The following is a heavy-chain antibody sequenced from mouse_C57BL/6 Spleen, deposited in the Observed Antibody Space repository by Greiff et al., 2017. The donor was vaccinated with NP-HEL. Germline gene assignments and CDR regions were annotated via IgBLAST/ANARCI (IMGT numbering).Heavy chain of an antibody. D-gene: IGHD2-5*01. J-gene: IGHJ4*01. CDR2: ISSGGDYI. CDR3: TREGSNVYYYAMDY. Sequence: EVHLVESGEGLVKPGGSLKLSCAASGFTFSSYAMSWVRQTPEKRLEWVAYISSGGDYIYYADPVKGRFTISRDNARNTLYLQMSSLKSEDTAMYYCTREGSNVYYYAMDYWGQGTSVTVSS. V-gene: IGHV5-9-1*02. CDR1: GFTFSSYA.